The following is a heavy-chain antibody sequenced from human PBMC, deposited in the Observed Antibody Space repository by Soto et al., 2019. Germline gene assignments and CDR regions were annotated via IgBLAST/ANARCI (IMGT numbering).Heavy chain of an antibody. D-gene: IGHD3-3*01. CDR3: AREGGGATIFGVVTPSAYYYYYGMDV. CDR1: GYTFTSYA. Sequence: ASVKVSCKASGYTFTSYAMHWVRQAPGQRLEWMGWINAINGTANYAQKFQGRVTITADESTSTAYMELSSLRSEDTAVYYCAREGGGATIFGVVTPSAYYYYYGMDVWGQGTTVTVSS. V-gene: IGHV1-3*01. J-gene: IGHJ6*02. CDR2: INAINGTA.